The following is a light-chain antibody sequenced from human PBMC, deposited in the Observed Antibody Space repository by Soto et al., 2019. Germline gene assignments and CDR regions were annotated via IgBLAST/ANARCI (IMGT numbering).Light chain of an antibody. Sequence: DIQMTQSPSSLSASVGDRVTITCRASQGISNYLAWYQQKPGQVPKLLIYAASTLQSGVPSRFSGSGSGTDFTLTISRRQPEDVATYYCQKYNSAPRTFGQGTKVEIK. CDR2: AAS. V-gene: IGKV1-27*01. CDR3: QKYNSAPRT. CDR1: QGISNY. J-gene: IGKJ1*01.